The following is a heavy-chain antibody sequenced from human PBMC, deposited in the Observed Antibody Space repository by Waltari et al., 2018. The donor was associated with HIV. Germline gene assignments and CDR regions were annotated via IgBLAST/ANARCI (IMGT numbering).Heavy chain of an antibody. D-gene: IGHD3-10*01. Sequence: QVQLQESGPGLVKPSQTLSLTCTVSGGSISSGSYYWSWIRQPAGKGLEWIGRIYTSGSTNYNPSLKSRVTISVDTSKNQFSLKLSSVTAADTAVYYCARGEITMVRGVIPYYYGMDVWGQGTTVTVSS. V-gene: IGHV4-61*02. J-gene: IGHJ6*02. CDR1: GGSISSGSYY. CDR3: ARGEITMVRGVIPYYYGMDV. CDR2: IYTSGST.